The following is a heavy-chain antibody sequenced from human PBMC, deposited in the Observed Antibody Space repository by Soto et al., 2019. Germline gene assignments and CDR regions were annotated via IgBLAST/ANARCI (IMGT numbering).Heavy chain of an antibody. CDR3: AKDFIANNGVWEPFDM. CDR1: GFNFPAYA. V-gene: IGHV3-23*01. D-gene: IGHD2-8*01. Sequence: GGSLRLSCAASGFNFPAYAMNWVRQAQGKGLQWVSGLVGSGGDINYADSVRGRFTVSRDNSRNTLYLQMNSLRDEDTAIYYCAKDFIANNGVWEPFDMWGRGTKVTVSS. J-gene: IGHJ3*02. CDR2: LVGSGGDI.